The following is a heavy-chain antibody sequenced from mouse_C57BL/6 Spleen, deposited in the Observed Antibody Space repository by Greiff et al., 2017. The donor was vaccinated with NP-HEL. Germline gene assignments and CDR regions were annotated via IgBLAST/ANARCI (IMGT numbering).Heavy chain of an antibody. J-gene: IGHJ1*03. CDR3: ARDIYYGYFDV. CDR2: ISDGGSYT. Sequence: EVQLVESGGGLVKPGGSLKLSCAASGFTFSSYAMSWVRQTPEKRLEWVATISDGGSYTYYPDNVKGRFTISRDNAKNNLYLQMSHLKSEDTAMYYCARDIYYGYFDVWGTGTTVTVSS. CDR1: GFTFSSYA. V-gene: IGHV5-4*01.